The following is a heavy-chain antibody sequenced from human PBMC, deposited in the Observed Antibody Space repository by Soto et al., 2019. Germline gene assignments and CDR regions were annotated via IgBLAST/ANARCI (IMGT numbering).Heavy chain of an antibody. D-gene: IGHD3-3*01. J-gene: IGHJ5*02. CDR1: GYSISSGYY. Sequence: SETLSLTCTVSGYSISSGYYWGWIRQPPGKGLEWIGSIYHSGSTYYNPSLKSRVTISVDTSKNQFSLKLSSVTAADTAVYYCARASQEYYDFWSNWFDPWGQGTLVTVSS. V-gene: IGHV4-38-2*02. CDR2: IYHSGST. CDR3: ARASQEYYDFWSNWFDP.